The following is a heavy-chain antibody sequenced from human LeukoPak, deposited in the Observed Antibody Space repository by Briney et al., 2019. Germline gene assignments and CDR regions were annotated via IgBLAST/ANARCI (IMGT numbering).Heavy chain of an antibody. CDR1: GYTFTGYY. CDR2: ISPNSGGT. D-gene: IGHD2-15*01. J-gene: IGHJ5*02. Sequence: ASVKVSCKASGYTFTGYYMHWVRQAPGQGLEWMGWISPNSGGTNYAQQFQGRVTMTRDTSISTAYMELSRLRSDDTAVYYCARDQRYCSGGSCYPDWFDPWGQGTLVTVSS. CDR3: ARDQRYCSGGSCYPDWFDP. V-gene: IGHV1-2*02.